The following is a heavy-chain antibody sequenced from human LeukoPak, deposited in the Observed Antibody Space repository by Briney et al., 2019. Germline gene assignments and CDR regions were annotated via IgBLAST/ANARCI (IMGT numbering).Heavy chain of an antibody. Sequence: PSETLSLTCTVSGGSISSYYWGWIRQPPGKGLEWIGYIYYSGSTNYNPSLKSRVTISVDTSKNQFSLKLSSVTAADTAVYYCARDATGSSSLVGIYYYYYMDVWGKGTTVTVSS. CDR3: ARDATGSSSLVGIYYYYYMDV. CDR1: GGSISSYY. CDR2: IYYSGST. J-gene: IGHJ6*03. D-gene: IGHD6-6*01. V-gene: IGHV4-59*01.